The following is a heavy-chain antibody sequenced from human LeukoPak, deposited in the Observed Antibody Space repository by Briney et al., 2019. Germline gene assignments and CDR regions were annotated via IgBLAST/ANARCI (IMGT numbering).Heavy chain of an antibody. Sequence: SETLSLTCSVSGGSISSSSYYWGWIRQPPGKGLEWIGSIYYSGSTYYNPSLKSRVTISVDTSKNQVSLKLSSVTAADTAVYYCARRRGDWNYAWYFDLWGRGTLVTVSS. CDR1: GGSISSSSYY. D-gene: IGHD1-7*01. J-gene: IGHJ2*01. CDR2: IYYSGST. CDR3: ARRRGDWNYAWYFDL. V-gene: IGHV4-39*01.